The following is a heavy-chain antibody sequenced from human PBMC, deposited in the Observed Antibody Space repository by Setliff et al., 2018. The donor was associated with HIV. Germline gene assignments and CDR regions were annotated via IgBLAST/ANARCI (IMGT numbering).Heavy chain of an antibody. D-gene: IGHD7-27*01. J-gene: IGHJ4*02. CDR1: GFTFTDFF. V-gene: IGHV1-2*02. CDR2: ISPYDGSR. Sequence: VKVSCKASGFTFTDFFIHWVRQAPGQGLEWMGWISPYDGSRRMSQRFRGRVTMTKDTSINTAYMELSGLTSDDTAVYYCARQLSNSFDYWGQGALVTVSS. CDR3: ARQLSNSFDY.